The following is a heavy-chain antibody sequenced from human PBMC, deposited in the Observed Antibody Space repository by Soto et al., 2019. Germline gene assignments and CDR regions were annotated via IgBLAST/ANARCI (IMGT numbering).Heavy chain of an antibody. CDR3: ARGGDCSSTRCYSTTLDY. CDR2: IYYSGST. D-gene: IGHD2-2*01. CDR1: GGSISSGDYY. J-gene: IGHJ4*02. Sequence: TSETLSLTCTVSGGSISSGDYYWSWIRQPPGKGLEWIGYIYYSGSTYYNPSLKSRVTISVDTSKNQFSLKLSSVTAADTAVYYCARGGDCSSTRCYSTTLDYWGQGTLVTVSS. V-gene: IGHV4-30-4*01.